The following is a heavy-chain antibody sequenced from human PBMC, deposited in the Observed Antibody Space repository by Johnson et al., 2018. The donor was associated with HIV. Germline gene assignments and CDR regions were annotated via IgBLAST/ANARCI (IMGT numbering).Heavy chain of an antibody. CDR1: GLTFSDYY. CDR2: ISYDGKNN. V-gene: IGHV3-30*03. Sequence: QVQLVESGGGLVKPGGSLRLSCAAPGLTFSDYYMPWIRQAPGKGLEWVAVISYDGKNNYYTGSVKGRFTSSRDNSKNTLYLQMNSLRDEDTAVYYCAREGGGTLLLGDEGAFDIWGQGTMVTVSS. D-gene: IGHD3-10*01. J-gene: IGHJ3*02. CDR3: AREGGGTLLLGDEGAFDI.